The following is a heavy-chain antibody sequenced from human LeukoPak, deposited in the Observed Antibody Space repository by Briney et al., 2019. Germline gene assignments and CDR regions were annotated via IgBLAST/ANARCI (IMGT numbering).Heavy chain of an antibody. CDR3: ARKFRGGYKSEPRIWYYYYYYMDV. Sequence: PSETLSLTCTVSGGSISSSSYYWGWIRQPPGKGLEWIGSIYYSGSTYYNPSLKSRVTISVDTSKNQFSLKLSSVTAADTAVYYCARKFRGGYKSEPRIWYYYYYYMDVWGKGTTVTVSS. D-gene: IGHD5-24*01. J-gene: IGHJ6*03. CDR1: GGSISSSSYY. V-gene: IGHV4-39*07. CDR2: IYYSGST.